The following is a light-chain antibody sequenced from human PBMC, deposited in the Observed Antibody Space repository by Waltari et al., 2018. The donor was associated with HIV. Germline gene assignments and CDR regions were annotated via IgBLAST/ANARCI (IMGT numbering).Light chain of an antibody. CDR1: RNIRSY. V-gene: IGKV1-39*01. Sequence: DFQMTQSPSSLSASVGDRVTITCRASRNIRSYLNWYQYKPGKPPKLLIFGVSTLQSGVPSRFTGSGSGTNFTLTISSLQPEDFATYLCHQTYSAPQTFGPGTTVDIK. CDR3: HQTYSAPQT. J-gene: IGKJ3*01. CDR2: GVS.